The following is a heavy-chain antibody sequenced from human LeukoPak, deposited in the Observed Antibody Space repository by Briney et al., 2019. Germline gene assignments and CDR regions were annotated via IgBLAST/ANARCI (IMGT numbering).Heavy chain of an antibody. Sequence: SVKVSCKASGGTFSSYAISWVRQAPGQGLEWMGRMIPIFGTVNYAQKFQGRVTSTTDESTSTAYMELSSLRSEDTAVYYCARFHPSGYFDYWGQGTLVTVSS. V-gene: IGHV1-69*05. CDR1: GGTFSSYA. D-gene: IGHD2-15*01. CDR2: MIPIFGTV. J-gene: IGHJ4*02. CDR3: ARFHPSGYFDY.